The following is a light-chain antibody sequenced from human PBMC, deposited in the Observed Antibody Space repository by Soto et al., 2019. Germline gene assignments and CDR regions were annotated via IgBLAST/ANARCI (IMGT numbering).Light chain of an antibody. J-gene: IGKJ4*01. CDR2: GAS. V-gene: IGKV3-15*01. CDR3: QQYKNWPHGT. CDR1: QSVRSS. Sequence: EVVMTQSPATLSVSPGERATLSCRASQSVRSSLAWYRKGPGQAPRLLIYGASTRATAVPARFSGSGSGTKFTLTISSRQSEDFAVYYCQQYKNWPHGTFGGGTKVEIK.